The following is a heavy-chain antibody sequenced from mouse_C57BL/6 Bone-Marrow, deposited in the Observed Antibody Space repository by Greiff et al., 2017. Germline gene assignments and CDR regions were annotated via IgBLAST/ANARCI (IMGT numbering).Heavy chain of an antibody. CDR1: GFTFSDYY. CDR3: ARPWYFDV. V-gene: IGHV5-12*01. J-gene: IGHJ1*03. CDR2: ISNGGGST. Sequence: EVQVVESGGGLVQPGGSLKLSCAASGFTFSDYYMYWVRQTPEKRLEWVAYISNGGGSTYYPDTVKGRFTISRDKAKNTRYLQMSRLKSEDTAMYYCARPWYFDVWGTGTTVTVSS.